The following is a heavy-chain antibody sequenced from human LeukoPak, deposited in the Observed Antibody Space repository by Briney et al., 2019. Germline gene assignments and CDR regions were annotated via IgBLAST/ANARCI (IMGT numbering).Heavy chain of an antibody. CDR2: IYYSGST. J-gene: IGHJ4*02. D-gene: IGHD3-10*01. Sequence: PSETLSLTCTVSGGSISSSSYYWGWVRQPPGKGLEWIGSIYYSGSTYYNPSLKSRVTISVDTSKNQFSLKLSSVTAADTAVYYCARDRLTLHYYGSGSYIDYWGQGTLATVSS. CDR1: GGSISSSSYY. CDR3: ARDRLTLHYYGSGSYIDY. V-gene: IGHV4-39*07.